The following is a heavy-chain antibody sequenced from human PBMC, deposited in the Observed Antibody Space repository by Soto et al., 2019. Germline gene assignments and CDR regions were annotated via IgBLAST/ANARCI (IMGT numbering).Heavy chain of an antibody. CDR2: ISAYNGNT. Sequence: ASVKVSCKASGYTFTSYGISWVRQAPGQGLEWMGWISAYNGNTNYAQKLQGRVTMTTDTSTSTAYMELRSLRSDDTAVYYCASHQLDLAYYYYYMDVWGKGTTVTVSS. D-gene: IGHD1-7*01. CDR1: GYTFTSYG. V-gene: IGHV1-18*01. J-gene: IGHJ6*03. CDR3: ASHQLDLAYYYYYMDV.